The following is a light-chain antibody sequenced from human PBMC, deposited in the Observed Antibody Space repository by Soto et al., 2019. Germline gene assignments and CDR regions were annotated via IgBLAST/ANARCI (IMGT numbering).Light chain of an antibody. CDR3: QKYNRAPFT. V-gene: IGKV1-27*01. CDR1: QGIKDY. J-gene: IGKJ3*01. Sequence: DIQMTQSPSSLSASVGDRVTITCRASQGIKDYLGWYQQKPGKVPKLLIYAASTLQSGVPSRFSGSGSGTDFTLTISSLQPEDVATYYCQKYNRAPFTFGPGTKVDIK. CDR2: AAS.